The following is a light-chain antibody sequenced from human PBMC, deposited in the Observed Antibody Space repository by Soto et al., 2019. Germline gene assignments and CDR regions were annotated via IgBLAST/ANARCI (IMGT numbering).Light chain of an antibody. CDR1: QGIRND. Sequence: DIQMTQSPSSLSASVGDRVTITCRASQGIRNDLGWYQQKPGKAPKHLIYAASSLQSGVPSRFSGSGSGTEFTLTISSLQPEDSAVYYCQQYGSSGTFGQGTKVDIK. CDR2: AAS. J-gene: IGKJ1*01. CDR3: QQYGSSGT. V-gene: IGKV1-17*01.